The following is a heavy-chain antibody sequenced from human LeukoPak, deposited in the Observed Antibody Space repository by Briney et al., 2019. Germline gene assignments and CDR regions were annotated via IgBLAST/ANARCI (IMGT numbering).Heavy chain of an antibody. J-gene: IGHJ4*02. CDR1: GGTFSSYA. CDR2: IIPILGTA. V-gene: IGHV1-69*05. Sequence: PAASVNDSCQASGGTFSSYAISWVRQAPAQGREWMGGIIPILGTANYAQKFQGRVTITTDESPSTAYLEPSSLRSEDTAVYYRGRGVGATVNLFDYWGQGTLVTVSS. D-gene: IGHD1-26*01. CDR3: GRGVGATVNLFDY.